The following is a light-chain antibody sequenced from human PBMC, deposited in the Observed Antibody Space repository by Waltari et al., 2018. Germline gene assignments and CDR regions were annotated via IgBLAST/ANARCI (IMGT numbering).Light chain of an antibody. V-gene: IGLV2-14*01. Sequence: QSALPQPASVSGSPGQPITISCTGTSSDVGGYNYDSSYQQHPGKAPKLMIYEVSHRPSGVSNRFSGSKSGNTASLTNSGLQAEDEADYYCSSYTSSSTVVFGGGTKLTVL. CDR3: SSYTSSSTVV. J-gene: IGLJ2*01. CDR1: SSDVGGYNY. CDR2: EVS.